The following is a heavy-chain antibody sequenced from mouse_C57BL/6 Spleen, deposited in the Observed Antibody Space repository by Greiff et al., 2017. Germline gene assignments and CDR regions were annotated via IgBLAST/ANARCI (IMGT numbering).Heavy chain of an antibody. Sequence: QVQLQQSGAELVRPGASVKLSCKASGYTFTDYYINWVKQRPGQGLVWIARIYPGSGNTYYNEKFKGKATLTAEKSSSTAYMQLSSLTSEDSAVYFCARSDYCSSPWFAYWGQGTLVTVSA. J-gene: IGHJ3*01. V-gene: IGHV1-76*01. CDR1: GYTFTDYY. CDR2: IYPGSGNT. D-gene: IGHD1-1*01. CDR3: ARSDYCSSPWFAY.